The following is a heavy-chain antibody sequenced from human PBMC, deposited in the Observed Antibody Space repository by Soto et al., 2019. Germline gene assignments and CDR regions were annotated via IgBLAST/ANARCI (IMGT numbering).Heavy chain of an antibody. D-gene: IGHD2-2*01. Sequence: GGSLRLSCAASGFTFSNAWMSWVRQAPGKGLEWVGRIKSKTDGGTTDYAAPVKGRFTISRDDSKNTLYLQMNSLKTEDTAVYYCTTDFLPVVVPAVNYYMDVWGKGTTVTVSS. V-gene: IGHV3-15*01. CDR1: GFTFSNAW. CDR3: TTDFLPVVVPAVNYYMDV. J-gene: IGHJ6*03. CDR2: IKSKTDGGTT.